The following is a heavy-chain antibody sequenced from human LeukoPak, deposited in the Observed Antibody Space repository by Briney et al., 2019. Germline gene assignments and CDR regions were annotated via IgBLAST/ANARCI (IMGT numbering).Heavy chain of an antibody. Sequence: SETLSLTCAVSGYSISSGYYWGWIRQPPGKGLEWIGSIYHSGSTYYNPSLKSRVTISVDTSKNQFSLKLSSVTAADTAVYYCARPTFGVVSIFDYWGQGTPVTVSS. V-gene: IGHV4-38-2*01. CDR1: GYSISSGYY. CDR2: IYHSGST. J-gene: IGHJ4*02. CDR3: ARPTFGVVSIFDY. D-gene: IGHD3-3*01.